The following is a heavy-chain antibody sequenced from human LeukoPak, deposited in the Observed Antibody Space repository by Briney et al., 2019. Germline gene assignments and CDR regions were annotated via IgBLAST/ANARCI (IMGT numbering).Heavy chain of an antibody. CDR1: GGSISSSSYY. D-gene: IGHD6-13*01. J-gene: IGHJ6*03. CDR3: AGSVGAAAGYYYYYYMDV. CDR2: IYYSGST. V-gene: IGHV4-39*07. Sequence: SETLSLTCTVSGGSISSSSYYWGWIRQPPGKGLEWIGSIYYSGSTYYNPSLKSRVTISVDTSKNQFSLKLSSVTAADTAVYYCAGSVGAAAGYYYYYYMDVWGKGTTVTVSS.